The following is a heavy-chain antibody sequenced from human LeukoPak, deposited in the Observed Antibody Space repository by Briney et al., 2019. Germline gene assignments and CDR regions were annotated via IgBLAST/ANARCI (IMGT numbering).Heavy chain of an antibody. CDR2: ISSSGSTI. D-gene: IGHD3-16*02. V-gene: IGHV3-48*03. J-gene: IGHJ4*02. Sequence: GGSLRLSCAASGFTFSSYEMNWVRQAPGKGLEWVSYISSSGSTIYYADSVKGRFTISRDNAKNSLYLQMNSLRAEDTAVYYCARLYVWGSYRLPLDYWGQGTLVTVSS. CDR3: ARLYVWGSYRLPLDY. CDR1: GFTFSSYE.